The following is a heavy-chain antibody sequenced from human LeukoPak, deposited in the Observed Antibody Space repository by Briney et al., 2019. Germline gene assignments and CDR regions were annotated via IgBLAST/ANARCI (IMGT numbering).Heavy chain of an antibody. J-gene: IGHJ4*02. V-gene: IGHV4-34*01. CDR1: GGSFSGYY. Sequence: SETLSLTCAVYGGSFSGYYWSWIRQPPGKGLEWIGEINHSGSSNYNPSLKSRVTISVDTSKNQFSLKLSSVTAADTGVYYCAILPRDYWGQGTLVTVSS. CDR3: AILPRDY. CDR2: INHSGSS.